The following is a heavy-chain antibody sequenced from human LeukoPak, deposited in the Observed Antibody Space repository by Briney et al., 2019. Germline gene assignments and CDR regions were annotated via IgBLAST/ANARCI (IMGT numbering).Heavy chain of an antibody. CDR3: ARVLSITGTPYYFDY. CDR1: GASISSYC. V-gene: IGHV4-4*07. D-gene: IGHD1-7*01. J-gene: IGHJ4*02. CDR2: IYNTGST. Sequence: SETLSLTCTVSGASISSYCWSWIRQPAGKGLEWIGRIYNTGSTNYNPSLMSRVTMSIDTSKNQFSLKLRSVTAADTAVYYCARVLSITGTPYYFDYWGQGTLVTVSS.